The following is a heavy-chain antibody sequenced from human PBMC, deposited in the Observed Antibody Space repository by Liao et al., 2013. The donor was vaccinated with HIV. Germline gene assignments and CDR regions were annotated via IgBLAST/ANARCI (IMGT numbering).Heavy chain of an antibody. Sequence: QVQLQESGPGLVKPSQTLSLTCAVSGGSISSGGYSWNWIRQPPGKGLEWIGYIYHSGSTYYNPSLKSRVTISVDRSKNQFSLKLTSVTAADTAVYYCARERNYDFWSGHLSRDNYYMDVWAQGPRSPSP. CDR3: ARERNYDFWSGHLSRDNYYMDV. V-gene: IGHV4-30-2*01. CDR2: IYHSGST. J-gene: IGHJ6*03. D-gene: IGHD3-3*01. CDR1: GGSISSGGYS.